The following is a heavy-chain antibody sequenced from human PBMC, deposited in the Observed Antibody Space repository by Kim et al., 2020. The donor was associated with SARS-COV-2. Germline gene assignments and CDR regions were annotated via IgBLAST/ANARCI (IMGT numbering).Heavy chain of an antibody. J-gene: IGHJ4*02. CDR3: ARDFWWVVDY. D-gene: IGHD2-8*02. Sequence: GGSLRLSCSSSGFTFTSYAMHWVRQAPGKGLEWVAVISNDGNNRFYADFVKGRFTMSRDNTKNTLYLEMNSLRPDDTAVYYCARDFWWVVDYWGQGTLVTVSS. V-gene: IGHV3-30*04. CDR1: GFTFTSYA. CDR2: ISNDGNNR.